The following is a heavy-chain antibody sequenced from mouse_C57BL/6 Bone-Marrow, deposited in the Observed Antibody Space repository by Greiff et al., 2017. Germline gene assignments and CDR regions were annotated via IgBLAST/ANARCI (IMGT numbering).Heavy chain of an antibody. Sequence: VQLQQPGAELVKPGASVKLSCKASGYTFTSYWMQWVKQRPGQGLEWIGEIDPSDSYTNYNQKFKGKATLTVDTSSSPAYMQLSSLTSEDSAVYYCARSYPFAYWGQGTLVTVSA. J-gene: IGHJ3*01. CDR3: ARSYPFAY. CDR2: IDPSDSYT. CDR1: GYTFTSYW. V-gene: IGHV1-50*01.